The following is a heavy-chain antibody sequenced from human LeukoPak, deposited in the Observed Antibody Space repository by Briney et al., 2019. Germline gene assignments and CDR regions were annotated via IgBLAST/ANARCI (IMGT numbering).Heavy chain of an antibody. Sequence: PSETLSLTCTVSGGSISSGGYYWSWIRQHPGKGLEWIGYTYYSGSTYYNPSLKSRVTISVDTSKNQFSLKLSSVTAADTAVYYCARYDRPGGWFDPWGQGTLVTVSS. D-gene: IGHD2-8*01. CDR2: TYYSGST. J-gene: IGHJ5*02. V-gene: IGHV4-31*03. CDR1: GGSISSGGYY. CDR3: ARYDRPGGWFDP.